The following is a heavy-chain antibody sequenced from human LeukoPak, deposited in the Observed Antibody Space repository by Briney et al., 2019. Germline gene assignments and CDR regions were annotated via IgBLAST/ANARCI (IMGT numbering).Heavy chain of an antibody. CDR2: ITSDASST. V-gene: IGHV3-74*01. CDR1: RFTTSNYW. J-gene: IGHJ4*02. Sequence: GGSLRVSCTETRFTTSNYWMHWVRRAPGKGLVWVSHITSDASSTSYADSVKGRFTISRDNAKNTLYLRMNSLRAEDTAVYYCARSNPCSGGSCYNAWWAHWGQGTLVTVSS. D-gene: IGHD2-15*01. CDR3: ARSNPCSGGSCYNAWWAH.